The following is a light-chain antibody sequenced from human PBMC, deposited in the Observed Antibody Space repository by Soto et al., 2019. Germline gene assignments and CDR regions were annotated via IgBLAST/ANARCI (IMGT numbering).Light chain of an antibody. V-gene: IGKV1-5*03. Sequence: DIQMTQSPSTLSASVGDRVTITCRASQSISSWLAWYQQKPGKAPKLLIYKASSLESGVPSRFSGSGSGTEFTLTISSLQPDDLATYYCQQYNSYSPYTFGQRTKLDIK. J-gene: IGKJ2*01. CDR3: QQYNSYSPYT. CDR2: KAS. CDR1: QSISSW.